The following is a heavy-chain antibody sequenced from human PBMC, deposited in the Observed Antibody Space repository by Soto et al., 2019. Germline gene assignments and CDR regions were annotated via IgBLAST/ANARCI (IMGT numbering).Heavy chain of an antibody. Sequence: QVQLVQSGAEVKKPGASVKVSCKASGYTFTSYGISWVRQAPGQGLEWMGWISAYNGNTNYAQKLQGRVTMTTDTSTSTAYMELRSLRSDDTAVDYCAREQYDYVWGSYRTPDNWFDPWGQGTLVTVSS. J-gene: IGHJ5*02. CDR3: AREQYDYVWGSYRTPDNWFDP. CDR2: ISAYNGNT. V-gene: IGHV1-18*04. CDR1: GYTFTSYG. D-gene: IGHD3-16*02.